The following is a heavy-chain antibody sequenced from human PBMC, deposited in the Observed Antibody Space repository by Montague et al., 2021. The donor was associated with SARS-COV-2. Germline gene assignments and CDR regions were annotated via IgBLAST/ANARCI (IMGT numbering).Heavy chain of an antibody. Sequence: SLRLSCVASVFTFSHYWMSLVRQAPVKGPEWVANLHQDVNWIYYMYSXSVLFTISRDNARNSLYLQMGSLRDDDTAIYYCARDPGIPSAGTVGHFDSWGQGILVTVSS. CDR1: VFTFSHYW. D-gene: IGHD6-13*01. J-gene: IGHJ5*01. V-gene: IGHV3-7*01. CDR3: ARDPGIPSAGTVGHFDS. CDR2: LHQDVNWI.